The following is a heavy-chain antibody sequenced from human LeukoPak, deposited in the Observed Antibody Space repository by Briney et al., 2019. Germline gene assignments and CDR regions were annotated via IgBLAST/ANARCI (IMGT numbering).Heavy chain of an antibody. CDR2: IYPSDSDT. CDR1: GYSFTSYW. Sequence: GVSLQISCQGSGYSFTSYWIGWVRPMPGKGLEWMGIIYPSDSDTRYSPSFQGQVTISADKSISTAYLQWSSLKASDTAMYYCARSSSGYYFYWGQGTLVTVSS. D-gene: IGHD3-22*01. V-gene: IGHV5-51*01. CDR3: ARSSSGYYFY. J-gene: IGHJ4*02.